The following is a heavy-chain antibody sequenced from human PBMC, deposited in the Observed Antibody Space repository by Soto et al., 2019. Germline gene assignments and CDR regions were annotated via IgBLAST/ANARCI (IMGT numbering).Heavy chain of an antibody. CDR2: ISGSGGST. Sequence: HPGGSLRLSCAASGFTFSSYAMSWVRQAPGKGLKWVSAISGSGGSTYYADSVKGRFTISRDNSKNTLYLQMNSLRAEDTAVYYCAKDFWVTTRPWYFDLWGRGTLVTVSS. V-gene: IGHV3-23*01. CDR3: AKDFWVTTRPWYFDL. J-gene: IGHJ2*01. CDR1: GFTFSSYA. D-gene: IGHD4-17*01.